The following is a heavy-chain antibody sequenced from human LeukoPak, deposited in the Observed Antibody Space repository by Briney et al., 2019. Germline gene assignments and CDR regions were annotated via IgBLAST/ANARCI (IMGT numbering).Heavy chain of an antibody. CDR2: INAGNGNT. CDR1: GYTFTSYA. Sequence: ASVKVSCKASGYTFTSYAMHWVRQAPGPRLEWMGWINAGNGNTKYSQKFQGRVTITRDTSASTAYMELSSLRSEDTAVYYCARGRDGSSWYDYFDYWGQGTLVTVSS. V-gene: IGHV1-3*01. D-gene: IGHD6-13*01. J-gene: IGHJ4*02. CDR3: ARGRDGSSWYDYFDY.